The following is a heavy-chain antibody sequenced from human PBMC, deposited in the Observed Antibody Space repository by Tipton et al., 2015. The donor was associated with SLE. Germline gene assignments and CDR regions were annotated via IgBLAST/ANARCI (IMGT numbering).Heavy chain of an antibody. CDR2: IYYTGTT. V-gene: IGHV4-59*12. Sequence: TLSLTCTISGGSFSRYYWNWVRQPPGKGLEWIGYIYYTGTTNYSPSLESRVTISVDPSKNQFSLKLTAVTAADTAVYYCARTLDALDIWGQGTMVTVSS. CDR1: GGSFSRYY. J-gene: IGHJ3*02. CDR3: ARTLDALDI.